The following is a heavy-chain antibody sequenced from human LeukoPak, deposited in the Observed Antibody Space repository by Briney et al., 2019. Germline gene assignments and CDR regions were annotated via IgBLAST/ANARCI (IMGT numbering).Heavy chain of an antibody. J-gene: IGHJ4*02. D-gene: IGHD6-6*01. Sequence: SGPTLVKPTQTLTLTCTFSGFSLSTSGVAGGWSRQPPVKALEGLALIYWNDDKRYSPSLKGRLTITKDPSKNQVVLTMTNMDPVDTATYYCAHSWSGGAARPYFFDYWGQGTLVTVSS. CDR3: AHSWSGGAARPYFFDY. CDR1: GFSLSTSGVA. V-gene: IGHV2-5*01. CDR2: IYWNDDK.